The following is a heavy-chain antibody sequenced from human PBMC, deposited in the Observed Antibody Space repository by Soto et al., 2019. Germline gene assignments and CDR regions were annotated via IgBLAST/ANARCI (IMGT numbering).Heavy chain of an antibody. V-gene: IGHV4-31*03. J-gene: IGHJ4*02. CDR1: GGSVTGGCYY. Sequence: XQTLSLQFSVSGGSVTGGCYYWSWIRQLPGKGLEWIGYIYHTGSTFYNPSLKSRVTISLDTSKSQFSLKLTSVTAADTAMYYCAGSPARSMFDDWGQGSPVTVSS. D-gene: IGHD3-10*01. CDR3: AGSPARSMFDD. CDR2: IYHTGST.